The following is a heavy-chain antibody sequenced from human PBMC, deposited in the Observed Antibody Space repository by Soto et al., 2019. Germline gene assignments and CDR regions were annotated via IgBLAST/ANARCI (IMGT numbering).Heavy chain of an antibody. CDR2: INHSGST. J-gene: IGHJ4*02. Sequence: SETLSLTCAVYGGSFSGYYWSWIRQPPGKGLEWIGEINHSGSTNYNPSLKSRVTISVDTSKNQFSLKLSSVTAADTAVYYCARGSSGGARPSYWGQGTLVTVSS. D-gene: IGHD6-6*01. CDR1: GGSFSGYY. V-gene: IGHV4-34*01. CDR3: ARGSSGGARPSY.